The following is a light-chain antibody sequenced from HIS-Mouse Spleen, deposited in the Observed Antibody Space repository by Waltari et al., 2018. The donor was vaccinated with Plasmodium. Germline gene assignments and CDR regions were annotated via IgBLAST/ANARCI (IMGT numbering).Light chain of an antibody. CDR1: ALQKKY. CDR2: EDS. V-gene: IGLV3-10*01. Sequence: SYELTQPPSLSVSPGQTARITCSGDALQKKYAYWYQQKSGQAPVLVIYEDSKRPSGIPERFSGSSSGTMATLTISGAQVEDEADYYCYSTDSSGNHRVFGGGTKLTVL. CDR3: YSTDSSGNHRV. J-gene: IGLJ3*02.